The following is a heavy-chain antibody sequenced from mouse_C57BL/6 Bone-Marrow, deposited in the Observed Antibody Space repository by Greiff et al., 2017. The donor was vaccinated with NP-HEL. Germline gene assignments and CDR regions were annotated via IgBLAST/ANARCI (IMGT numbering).Heavy chain of an antibody. D-gene: IGHD1-1*01. Sequence: EVQRVESGPELVKPGASVKIPCKASGYTFTDYNMDWVKQSHGKSLEWIGDINPNNGGTIYNQKFKGKATLTVDKSSSTAYMELRSLTSEDTAVYYCARRRSYYYGSSYWYFDVWGTGTTVTVSS. CDR1: GYTFTDYN. CDR3: ARRRSYYYGSSYWYFDV. CDR2: INPNNGGT. J-gene: IGHJ1*03. V-gene: IGHV1-18*01.